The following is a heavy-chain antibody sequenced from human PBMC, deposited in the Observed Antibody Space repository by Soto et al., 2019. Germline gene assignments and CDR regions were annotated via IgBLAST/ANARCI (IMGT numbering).Heavy chain of an antibody. CDR2: FLASGGNT. J-gene: IGHJ4*02. CDR1: GYSFFSYY. CDR3: ARGGATIFGVIDF. D-gene: IGHD3-3*02. Sequence: ASVKVSCKASGYSFFSYYIHWVRQAPGQWLEWMGRFLASGGNTDYAQRFRGRVSMTRDTSSTNTVSLELTSLTSDDTAVYYCARGGATIFGVIDFWGQGTRVTVSS. V-gene: IGHV1-46*01.